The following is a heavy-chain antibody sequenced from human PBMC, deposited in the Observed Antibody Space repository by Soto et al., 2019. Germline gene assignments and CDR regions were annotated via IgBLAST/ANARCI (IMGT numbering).Heavy chain of an antibody. CDR3: AKDVERNFDL. Sequence: QVQLVESGGGVVQPGRSLRLSCAASGFTFSSYGMHWVRQAPGKGLEWVAVIEYDGSDKYHADSVKGRFTISRDNSKNTLYLQINSLRTEDTAMYYCAKDVERNFDLWGRGTLVTVS. CDR2: IEYDGSDK. J-gene: IGHJ2*01. CDR1: GFTFSSYG. V-gene: IGHV3-30*18.